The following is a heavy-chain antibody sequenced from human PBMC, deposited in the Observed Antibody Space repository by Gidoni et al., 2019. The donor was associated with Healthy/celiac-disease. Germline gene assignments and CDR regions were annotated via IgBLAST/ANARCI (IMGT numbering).Heavy chain of an antibody. V-gene: IGHV3-33*01. Sequence: QVQLVESGGGVVQPGRSLRLSCAASGFTFSSYGMHWVRQAPGKGLEWVAVIWYDGSNKYYADSVKGRFTISRDNSKNTLYLQMNSLRAEDTAVYYCARDLAGSDYSSESIDPWGQGTLVTVSS. D-gene: IGHD3-22*01. CDR1: GFTFSSYG. CDR2: IWYDGSNK. CDR3: ARDLAGSDYSSESIDP. J-gene: IGHJ5*02.